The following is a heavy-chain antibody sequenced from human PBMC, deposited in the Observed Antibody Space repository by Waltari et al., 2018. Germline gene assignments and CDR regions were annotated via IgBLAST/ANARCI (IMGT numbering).Heavy chain of an antibody. CDR2: INPNSGGT. J-gene: IGHJ3*02. V-gene: IGHV1-2*04. Sequence: QVQLVQSGAEVKKPGASVKVSCKASGYTFTGYYMNWVRQAPGQGLEWMGWINPNSGGTNYAQKFQGWVTMTRDTSISTAYMELSRLRSDDTAVYYCARSIAAAGTGAFDIWGQGTMVTVSS. D-gene: IGHD6-13*01. CDR3: ARSIAAAGTGAFDI. CDR1: GYTFTGYY.